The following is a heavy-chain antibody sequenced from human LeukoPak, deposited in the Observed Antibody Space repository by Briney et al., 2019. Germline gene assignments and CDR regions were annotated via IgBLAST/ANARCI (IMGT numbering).Heavy chain of an antibody. CDR3: ARGIDDILSLAQYYGMDV. V-gene: IGHV3-33*01. CDR1: GFTFSSYG. J-gene: IGHJ6*02. Sequence: GGSLRLSCAASGFTFSSYGMHWVRQAPGKGLEWVAVIWYDGSNKYYADSVKGRFTISRDNSKNTLYLQMNSLRAEDMAVYYCARGIDDILSLAQYYGMDVWGQGTTVTVSS. CDR2: IWYDGSNK. D-gene: IGHD3-9*01.